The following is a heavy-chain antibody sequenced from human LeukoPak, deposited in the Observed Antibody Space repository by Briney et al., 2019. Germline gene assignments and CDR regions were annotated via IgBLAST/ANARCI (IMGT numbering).Heavy chain of an antibody. D-gene: IGHD3-22*01. V-gene: IGHV4-59*01. J-gene: IGHJ5*02. CDR1: GGSISRYY. Sequence: SETLSLTCTVSGGSISRYYWSWIRQPPGKGLEWIGYIYYSGSTNYNPSLKSRVTISVDTSKNQFSLKLSSVTAADTAVYYCARGGNYYDSSGYANWFDPWGQGTLVTVSS. CDR3: ARGGNYYDSSGYANWFDP. CDR2: IYYSGST.